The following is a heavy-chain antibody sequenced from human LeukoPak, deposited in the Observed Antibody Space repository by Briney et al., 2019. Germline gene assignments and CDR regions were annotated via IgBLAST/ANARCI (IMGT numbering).Heavy chain of an antibody. CDR3: AKDRRDTAMISYYFDC. Sequence: PGGSLRLSCAASGFTFSSYAMSWVRQASGKGLEWVSAISGSSSSRYYADSVKGRFTISRDYSKNTLHLQMNSLRAEDTAVYYCAKDRRDTAMISYYFDCWGQGTLVTVSS. J-gene: IGHJ4*02. D-gene: IGHD5-18*01. CDR1: GFTFSSYA. CDR2: ISGSSSSR. V-gene: IGHV3-23*01.